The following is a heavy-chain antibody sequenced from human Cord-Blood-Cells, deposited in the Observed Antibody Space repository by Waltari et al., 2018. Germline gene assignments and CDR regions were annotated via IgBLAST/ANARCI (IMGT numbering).Heavy chain of an antibody. CDR1: GGSISSSSYY. D-gene: IGHD6-19*01. CDR3: ATLSSGWYYFDY. CDR2: IYYSGST. V-gene: IGHV4-39*01. Sequence: QLQLQESGPGLVKPSETLSLTCTVSGGSISSSSYYWGWIRQPPGKGLEWIGSIYYSGSTYYTPSLKSRVTISVDTSKNQFSLKLSSVTAADTAVYYCATLSSGWYYFDYWGQGTLVTVSS. J-gene: IGHJ4*02.